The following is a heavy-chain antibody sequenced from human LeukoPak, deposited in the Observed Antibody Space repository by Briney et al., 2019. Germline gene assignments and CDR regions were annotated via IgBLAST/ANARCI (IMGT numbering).Heavy chain of an antibody. Sequence: GASVKVSCKVSRYTLTELSMHWVRQAPGKGLEWMGGFDPEDGETIYAQKFQGRVTMTEDTSTDTAYMELSSLRSGDTAVYYCATARTLRFLDFDYWGQGTLVTVSS. V-gene: IGHV1-24*01. CDR2: FDPEDGET. J-gene: IGHJ4*02. CDR1: RYTLTELS. CDR3: ATARTLRFLDFDY. D-gene: IGHD3-3*01.